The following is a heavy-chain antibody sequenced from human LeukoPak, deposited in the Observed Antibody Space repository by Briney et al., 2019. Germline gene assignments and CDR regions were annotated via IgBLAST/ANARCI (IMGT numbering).Heavy chain of an antibody. CDR2: ISSSSSYI. J-gene: IGHJ4*02. V-gene: IGHV3-21*01. Sequence: GGSLRLSCAASGFTFSSYSMNWVRQAPGKGLEWVSSISSSSSYIYYADSVEGRFTISRDNAKNSLYLQMNSLRAEDTAVYYCASFDGGNSGGGYWGQGTLVTVSS. D-gene: IGHD4-23*01. CDR3: ASFDGGNSGGGY. CDR1: GFTFSSYS.